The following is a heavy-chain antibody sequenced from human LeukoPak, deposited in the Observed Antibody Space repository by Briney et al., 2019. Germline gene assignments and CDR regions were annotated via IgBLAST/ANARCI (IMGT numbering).Heavy chain of an antibody. CDR3: ARLKANRSGWYYFDY. CDR2: IYSGGST. V-gene: IGHV3-53*01. J-gene: IGHJ4*02. D-gene: IGHD6-19*01. Sequence: GGSLRLSCAASGFTVSSNYMSWVRQAPGKGPEWVSVIYSGGSTYYADSVKGRFTISRDNSKNTLSLQMNSLRAEDTAVYYCARLKANRSGWYYFDYWGQGTLVTVSS. CDR1: GFTVSSNY.